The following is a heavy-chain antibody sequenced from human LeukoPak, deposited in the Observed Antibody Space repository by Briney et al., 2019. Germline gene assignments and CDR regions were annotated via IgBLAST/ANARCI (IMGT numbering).Heavy chain of an antibody. D-gene: IGHD1-26*01. CDR1: GGSISSYY. CDR3: ARDRVGYFDY. J-gene: IGHJ4*02. V-gene: IGHV4-59*01. Sequence: SETLSLTCTVSGGSISSYYWSWIQQPPGKGLEWIGYIYYSGSTNYNPSLKSRVTISVDTSKNQFSLKLSSVTAADTAVYYCARDRVGYFDYWGQGTLVTVSS. CDR2: IYYSGST.